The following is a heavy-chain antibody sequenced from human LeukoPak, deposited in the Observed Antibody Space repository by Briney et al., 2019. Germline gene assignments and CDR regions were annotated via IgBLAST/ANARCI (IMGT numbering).Heavy chain of an antibody. Sequence: GGSLRLSCAASGFTFSSYAMHWVRQAPGKGPEWLANLSYDGSNRYYADSVKGRFTISRDNSKNTLYLQMNSLRAEDTAVYYCVRDAQLLYGNWFDPWGQGTLVTVSS. D-gene: IGHD2-2*02. CDR2: LSYDGSNR. CDR3: VRDAQLLYGNWFDP. V-gene: IGHV3-30-3*01. CDR1: GFTFSSYA. J-gene: IGHJ5*02.